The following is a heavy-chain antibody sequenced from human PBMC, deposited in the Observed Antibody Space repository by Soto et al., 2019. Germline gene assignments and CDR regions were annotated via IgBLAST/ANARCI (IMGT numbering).Heavy chain of an antibody. V-gene: IGHV3-21*01. CDR3: SREIWRRHSCNEY. CDR2: ISSSSTYI. D-gene: IGHD1-1*01. J-gene: IGHJ4*02. Sequence: PGGSLRLSCSASGFTFSSYSMNWVRRAPGKGLEWVSSISSSSTYIYYADSVKGRFTISRDNAKNSLYLQMNSLRAEDTAVYYCSREIWRRHSCNEYRCQGTLVTRSS. CDR1: GFTFSSYS.